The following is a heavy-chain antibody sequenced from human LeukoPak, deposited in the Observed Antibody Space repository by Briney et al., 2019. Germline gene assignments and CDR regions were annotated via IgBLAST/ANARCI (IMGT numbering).Heavy chain of an antibody. V-gene: IGHV4-34*01. CDR2: INQSGST. CDR1: GGSFSGYF. Sequence: SETLSLTCAVYGGSFSGYFWSWIRQPPGKGLEWIGEINQSGSTNYNPSLKSRVTISVDTSKNQFSLKLSSVTAADTAVYYCARGGIVVVPAASRPYYYYYGMDVWGKGTTVTVSS. J-gene: IGHJ6*04. CDR3: ARGGIVVVPAASRPYYYYYGMDV. D-gene: IGHD2-2*01.